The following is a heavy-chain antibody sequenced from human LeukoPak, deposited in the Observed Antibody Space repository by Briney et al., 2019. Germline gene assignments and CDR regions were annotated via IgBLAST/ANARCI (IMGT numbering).Heavy chain of an antibody. D-gene: IGHD3-16*01. CDR2: IGGTGVRT. J-gene: IGHJ4*02. CDR3: AKDRLGGPYFFHY. V-gene: IGHV3-23*01. Sequence: GGSLRLSCAASGFTFSTYGMHWVRQAPGKGLEWVSTIGGTGVRTYYADSVKGRFTISRDNSKNTLYLQINTLRAEDTAVYFCAKDRLGGPYFFHYWGQGTLVTVSS. CDR1: GFTFSTYG.